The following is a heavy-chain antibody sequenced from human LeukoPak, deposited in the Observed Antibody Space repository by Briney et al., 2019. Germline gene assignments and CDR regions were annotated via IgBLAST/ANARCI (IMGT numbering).Heavy chain of an antibody. D-gene: IGHD6-13*01. V-gene: IGHV1-69*13. J-gene: IGHJ6*04. CDR1: GGTFSSYA. CDR2: IIPIFGTA. Sequence: ASVKVSCKASGGTFSSYAISWVRQAPGQGLEWMGGIIPIFGTANYAQKFQGRVTITADESTSTAYVELSSLRSEDTAVYYCARVAAAGTFSGRMDVWGKGTTVTVSS. CDR3: ARVAAAGTFSGRMDV.